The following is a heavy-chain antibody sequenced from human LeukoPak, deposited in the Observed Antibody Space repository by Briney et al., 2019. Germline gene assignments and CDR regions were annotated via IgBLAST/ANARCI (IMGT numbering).Heavy chain of an antibody. J-gene: IGHJ4*02. CDR2: INPSGGST. CDR1: GYTFTSYY. V-gene: IGHV1-46*01. Sequence: GASVKVSCKASGYTFTSYYMHWERQAPGQGLEWMGIINPSGGSTSYAQKFQGRVTMTRDTSTSTVYMELSSLRSEDTAVYYCATEPGSSGWTGYWGQGTLVTVSS. CDR3: ATEPGSSGWTGY. D-gene: IGHD6-19*01.